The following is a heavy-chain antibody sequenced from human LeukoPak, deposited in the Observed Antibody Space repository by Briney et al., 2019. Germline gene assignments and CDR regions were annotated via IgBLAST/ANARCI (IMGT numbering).Heavy chain of an antibody. J-gene: IGHJ6*02. D-gene: IGHD3-9*01. Sequence: GGSLRLSCAASGFTFSSYGMHWVRQAPGKGLEWVAVTSYDGSNRYYSDSVKGRFTISRDNSKNTLYLQMNSLRAEDTAVYYCAKAVHYDTLAGPGRDHYYYYGMDVWGQGTTVTVSS. V-gene: IGHV3-30*18. CDR2: TSYDGSNR. CDR3: AKAVHYDTLAGPGRDHYYYYGMDV. CDR1: GFTFSSYG.